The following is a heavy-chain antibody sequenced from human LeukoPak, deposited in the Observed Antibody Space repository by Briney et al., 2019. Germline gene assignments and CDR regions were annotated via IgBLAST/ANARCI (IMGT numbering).Heavy chain of an antibody. J-gene: IGHJ5*02. CDR2: IIPILGIA. CDR3: ARGGMVRGVIPFDP. CDR1: GGTFSSYA. V-gene: IGHV1-69*04. Sequence: ASVKVSCKASGGTFSSYAISWVRQAPGQGLEWMGRIIPILGIANYAQKFQGRVTITADKSTSTAYMELSSLRSEDTAVYYCARGGMVRGVIPFDPWGQGTLVTVSS. D-gene: IGHD3-10*01.